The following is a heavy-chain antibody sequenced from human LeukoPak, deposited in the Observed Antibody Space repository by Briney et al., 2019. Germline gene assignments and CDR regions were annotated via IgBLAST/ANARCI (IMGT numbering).Heavy chain of an antibody. J-gene: IGHJ4*02. CDR1: GGSISSYY. Sequence: PSETLSLTCTISGGSISSYYWSWIRQPPGKGLEWIGYIYYSGSTNYNPSLKSRVTISVDTSKNQFSLKLSSVTAADTAVYYCARGGVVVPAAMKLDSWGQGTLVTVSS. CDR3: ARGGVVVPAAMKLDS. D-gene: IGHD2-2*01. V-gene: IGHV4-59*01. CDR2: IYYSGST.